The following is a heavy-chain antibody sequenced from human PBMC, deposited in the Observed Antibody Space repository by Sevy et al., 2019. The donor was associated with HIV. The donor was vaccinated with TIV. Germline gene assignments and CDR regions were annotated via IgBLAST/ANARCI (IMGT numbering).Heavy chain of an antibody. Sequence: GGSLRLSCAASGFTFSSYAMSWVRQAPGKGLEWVSAISGSGGSTYYADSVKGRFTISRDNSKNTLYLRMNSLRAEDTAVYYCAKEGYCSSTSCYLNYWGQGTLVTVSS. D-gene: IGHD2-2*01. CDR2: ISGSGGST. CDR1: GFTFSSYA. V-gene: IGHV3-23*01. CDR3: AKEGYCSSTSCYLNY. J-gene: IGHJ4*02.